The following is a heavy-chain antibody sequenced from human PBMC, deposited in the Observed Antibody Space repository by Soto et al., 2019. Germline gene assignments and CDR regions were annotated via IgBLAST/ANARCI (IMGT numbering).Heavy chain of an antibody. Sequence: ASVKVSCKASGYTFTGYYMHWVRQAPGQGLEWMGWINPNSGGTNYADSVKGRFTISRDNSKNTLYLQMNSLRAEDTAVYYCAMSGYTDAFDIWGQGTMVTVSS. D-gene: IGHD6-13*01. J-gene: IGHJ3*02. CDR2: INPNSGGT. CDR3: AMSGYTDAFDI. CDR1: GYTFTGYY. V-gene: IGHV1-2*02.